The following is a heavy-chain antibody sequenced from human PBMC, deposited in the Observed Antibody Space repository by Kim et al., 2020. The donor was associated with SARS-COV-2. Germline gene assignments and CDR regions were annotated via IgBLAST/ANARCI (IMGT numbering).Heavy chain of an antibody. Sequence: GGSLRLSCAASGFTFSSYGMHWVRQAPGKGLEWVAVISYDGSNKYYADSVKGRFTISRDNSKNTLYLQMNSLRAEDTAVYYCAKDTTPWNAYYFDYWGQGTLVTVSS. CDR1: GFTFSSYG. CDR3: AKDTTPWNAYYFDY. V-gene: IGHV3-30*18. J-gene: IGHJ4*02. CDR2: ISYDGSNK. D-gene: IGHD1-1*01.